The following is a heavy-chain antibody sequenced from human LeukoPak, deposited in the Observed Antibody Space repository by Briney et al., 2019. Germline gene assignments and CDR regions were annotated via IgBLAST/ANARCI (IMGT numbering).Heavy chain of an antibody. CDR3: ARGFDGSGSYLIDY. Sequence: ASVKVSCKASGYRFIDYYIHWVRQAPGQGLEWMGWINPKSGGTNYAQKFRGRVTVTRDTSISTAYMELSRLRSDDTAVYYCARGFDGSGSYLIDYWGQGTLVTVSS. J-gene: IGHJ4*02. CDR1: GYRFIDYY. V-gene: IGHV1-2*02. CDR2: INPKSGGT. D-gene: IGHD3-10*01.